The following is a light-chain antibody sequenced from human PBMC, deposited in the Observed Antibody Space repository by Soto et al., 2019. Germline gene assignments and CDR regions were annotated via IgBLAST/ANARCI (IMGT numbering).Light chain of an antibody. Sequence: VLSLSXGTLCLSTQEXXXXXXXAGQSVPSTCFAWDQEKXGEAPRLLIYGTSXRANGSPDRLSRSGSGREFKITISRMEPEDLEVYFCQQFGNSPWTLGNATKV. CDR1: QSVPSTC. CDR3: QQFGNSPWT. V-gene: IGKV3-20*01. CDR2: GTS. J-gene: IGKJ1*01.